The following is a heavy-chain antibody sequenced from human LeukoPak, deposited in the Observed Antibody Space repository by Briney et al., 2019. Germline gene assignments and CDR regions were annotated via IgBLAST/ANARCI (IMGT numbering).Heavy chain of an antibody. CDR3: ARGNGDYSLEY. J-gene: IGHJ4*02. D-gene: IGHD4-17*01. V-gene: IGHV3-33*08. CDR2: VWYDGSNK. Sequence: GGSLRLSCAASGFTFSSYAMHWVRQAPGKGLEWVAVVWYDGSNKYYADSVKGRFTISRDNSKNTLYLQMSSLRADDTAIYYCARGNGDYSLEYWGQGTLVTVSS. CDR1: GFTFSSYA.